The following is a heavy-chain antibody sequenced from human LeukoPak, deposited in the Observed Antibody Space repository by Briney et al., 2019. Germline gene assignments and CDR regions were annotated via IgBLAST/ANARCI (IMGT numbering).Heavy chain of an antibody. J-gene: IGHJ4*02. CDR3: ARLVQYYYDSSGYSPLHHLDY. CDR2: IIPILGIA. V-gene: IGHV1-69*04. Sequence: ASVKVSCKASGGTFSSYAISWVRQAPGQGLEWMGRIIPILGIANYAQKLQGRVTMTTDTSTSTACMELRSLRSDDTAVYYCARLVQYYYDSSGYSPLHHLDYWGQGTLVTVSS. CDR1: GGTFSSYA. D-gene: IGHD3-22*01.